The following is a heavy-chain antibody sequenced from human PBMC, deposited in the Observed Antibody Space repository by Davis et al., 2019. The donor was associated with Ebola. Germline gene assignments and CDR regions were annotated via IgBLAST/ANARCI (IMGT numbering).Heavy chain of an antibody. CDR1: GYTFTSYG. CDR2: INTYNGNT. CDR3: ARVGNLDIVLMVYANYGMDV. Sequence: AASVKVSCKASGYTFTSYGISWVRQAPGQGLEWMGWINTYNGNTNYAQKLQGRVTMTTDTSTSTAYMELRSLRSDDTAVYYCARVGNLDIVLMVYANYGMDVWGKGTTVTVSS. J-gene: IGHJ6*04. D-gene: IGHD2-8*01. V-gene: IGHV1-18*01.